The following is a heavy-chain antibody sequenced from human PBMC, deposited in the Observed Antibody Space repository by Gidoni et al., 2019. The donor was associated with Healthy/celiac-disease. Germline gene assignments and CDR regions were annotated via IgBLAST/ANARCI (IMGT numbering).Heavy chain of an antibody. J-gene: IGHJ3*02. CDR2: IKQDGSEK. CDR3: ARDYDYYDSSGYYYVGLGDAFDI. D-gene: IGHD3-22*01. Sequence: EVQLVESGGGLVQPGGSLRLSCAASGFTFSSYWMSWVRQAPGKGLEWVANIKQDGSEKYYVDSVKGRFTISRDNAKNSLYLQMNSLRAEDTAVYYCARDYDYYDSSGYYYVGLGDAFDIWGQGTMVTVSS. V-gene: IGHV3-7*01. CDR1: GFTFSSYW.